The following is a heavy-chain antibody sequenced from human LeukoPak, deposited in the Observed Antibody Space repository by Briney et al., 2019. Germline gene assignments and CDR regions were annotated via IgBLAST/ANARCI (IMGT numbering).Heavy chain of an antibody. J-gene: IGHJ3*01. D-gene: IGHD2-21*01. Sequence: GESLRLSCAASGFTFNNYNMNWVRQAPGKALEWVSSITSSGTYIFYADPVKGRFTISRDNAKNTLYLQMNSLRAEDTAVYYCARASRGFPPFWGQGTMVTVSS. CDR2: ITSSGTYI. CDR1: GFTFNNYN. CDR3: ARASRGFPPF. V-gene: IGHV3-21*01.